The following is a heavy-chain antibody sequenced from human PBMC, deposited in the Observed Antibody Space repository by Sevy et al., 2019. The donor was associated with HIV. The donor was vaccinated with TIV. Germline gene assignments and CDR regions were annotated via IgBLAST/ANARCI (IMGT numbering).Heavy chain of an antibody. Sequence: ASVKVSCKASGGTISRDGISWVRQAPGQGLEWMGGIISFFDMTNYAQKFQGRVTISADESTSTVYMELSSLRFEDTDVYYCAGGGGSGWYYFDSWGQGTLVTVSS. CDR1: GGTISRDG. V-gene: IGHV1-69*13. CDR3: AGGGGSGWYYFDS. D-gene: IGHD6-19*01. CDR2: IISFFDMT. J-gene: IGHJ4*02.